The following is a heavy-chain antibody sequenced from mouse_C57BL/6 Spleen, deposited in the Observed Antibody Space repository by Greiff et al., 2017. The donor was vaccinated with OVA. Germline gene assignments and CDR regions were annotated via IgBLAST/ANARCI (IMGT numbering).Heavy chain of an antibody. CDR3: AREGGNYGSSSYWYFDV. CDR2: ISDGGSYT. D-gene: IGHD1-1*01. V-gene: IGHV5-4*01. CDR1: GFTFSSYA. Sequence: DVQLVESGGGLVKPGGSLKLSCAASGFTFSSYAMSWVRQTPEKRLEWVATISDGGSYTYYPDNVKGRFTISRDNAKNNLYLQMSHLKSEDTAMYYCAREGGNYGSSSYWYFDVWGTGTTVTVSS. J-gene: IGHJ1*03.